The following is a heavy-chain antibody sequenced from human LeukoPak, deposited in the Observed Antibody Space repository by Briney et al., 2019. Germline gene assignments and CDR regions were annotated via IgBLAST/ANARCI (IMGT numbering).Heavy chain of an antibody. V-gene: IGHV3-23*01. CDR1: GFTFNNYV. J-gene: IGHJ5*02. CDR2: ITSSGDSA. Sequence: PGGSLRHSCVASGFTFNNYVMSWVRQAPGKGLEWVSSITSSGDSAYYVDSVKGRFTISRDNSRDNLFLQMNSLRPEDTAVYYCAKDRPNYFGSNGHYYRLNGDRRGQGTLVTVS. CDR3: AKDRPNYFGSNGHYYRLNGDR. D-gene: IGHD3-22*01.